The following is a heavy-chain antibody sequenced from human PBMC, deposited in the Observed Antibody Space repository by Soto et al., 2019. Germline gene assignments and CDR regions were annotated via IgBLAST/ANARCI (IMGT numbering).Heavy chain of an antibody. CDR2: IWYDGSNK. V-gene: IGHV3-33*01. D-gene: IGHD1-26*01. Sequence: QVQLVESGGGVVQPGGSLRLSCAASGFTFSSYGMHWVRQAPGKGLEWVAVIWYDGSNKYYADSVKGRFTISRDNSKNTLYLQMNSLRAEDTAVYYCARDGIGGMDVWGQGTTVTVSS. CDR1: GFTFSSYG. J-gene: IGHJ6*02. CDR3: ARDGIGGMDV.